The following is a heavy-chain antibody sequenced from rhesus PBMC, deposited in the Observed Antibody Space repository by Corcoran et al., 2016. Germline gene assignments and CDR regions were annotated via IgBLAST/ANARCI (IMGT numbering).Heavy chain of an antibody. D-gene: IGHD3-34*01. V-gene: IGHV4-76*01. CDR2: IYGRRRST. Sequence: QVQLQESGPGVVKPSETLSLTCAVSGGSISGGYDWSWIRPPPGKGLEWIGDIYGRRRSTNHNPAPNNRGTISKGASKIWFSLKVGSVSVADTGVDYGARSGGGWGDYYDYWGHGVLVTVSS. J-gene: IGHJ4*01. CDR3: ARSGGGWGDYYDY. CDR1: GGSISGGYD.